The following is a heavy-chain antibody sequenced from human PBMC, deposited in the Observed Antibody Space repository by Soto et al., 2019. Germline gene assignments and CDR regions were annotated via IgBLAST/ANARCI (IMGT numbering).Heavy chain of an antibody. CDR1: GGSITSFY. CDR3: TRGSSGWFPRPLDY. D-gene: IGHD6-19*01. J-gene: IGHJ4*02. CDR2: IYYNGNT. Sequence: QVQLRESGPGLVKPSETLSLTCTVSGGSITSFYWSWVRRPPGKGLEWIGYIYYNGNTNYNPSLKSRVTISVDTSKNQFSLNLSSVTAADTAVYYCTRGSSGWFPRPLDYWGQGTLVTVSS. V-gene: IGHV4-59*01.